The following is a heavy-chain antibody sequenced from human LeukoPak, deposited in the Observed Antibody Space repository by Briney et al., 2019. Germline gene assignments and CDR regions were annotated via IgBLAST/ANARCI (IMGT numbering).Heavy chain of an antibody. Sequence: GESLRLSCAASEFSFSSHSMSWVRQAPGKGLEWVSVIYSGGSTYYADSVKGRFTISRDNSKNTLYLQMNSLRAEDTAVYYCARDRGYCSGGSCYRYYYGMDVWGQGTTVTVSS. V-gene: IGHV3-53*01. D-gene: IGHD2-15*01. CDR3: ARDRGYCSGGSCYRYYYGMDV. CDR1: EFSFSSHS. CDR2: IYSGGST. J-gene: IGHJ6*02.